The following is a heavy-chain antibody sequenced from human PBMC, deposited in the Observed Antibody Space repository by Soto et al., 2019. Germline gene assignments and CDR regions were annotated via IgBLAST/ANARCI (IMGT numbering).Heavy chain of an antibody. CDR2: LWYDGNRK. CDR1: GFSLNDFG. D-gene: IGHD2-15*01. Sequence: SLRLSCATSGFSLNDFGIHWVRQAPGKGLEWVSHLWYDGNRKNYADSVKGRFTVSRDSSKNTVYLHMDSLRVEDTAVYYCAKENTPPYFDSWGQGALVTVSS. CDR3: AKENTPPYFDS. V-gene: IGHV3-33*03. J-gene: IGHJ4*02.